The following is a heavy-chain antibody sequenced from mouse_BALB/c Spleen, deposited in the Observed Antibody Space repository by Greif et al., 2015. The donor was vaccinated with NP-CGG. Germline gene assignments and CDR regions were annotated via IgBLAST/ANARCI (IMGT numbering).Heavy chain of an antibody. V-gene: IGHV1-63*02. CDR2: IYPGGGYT. D-gene: IGHD2-4*01. Sequence: QVQLQQPGAELVRPGTSVKISCKASGYTFTNYWLGWVKQRPGHGLEWIGDIYPGGGYTNYNEKFKGKATLTADTSSSAAYMQLSSLTSEDSAVYFCARDYDYYFDYWGQGTTLTVSS. CDR1: GYTFTNYW. CDR3: ARDYDYYFDY. J-gene: IGHJ2*01.